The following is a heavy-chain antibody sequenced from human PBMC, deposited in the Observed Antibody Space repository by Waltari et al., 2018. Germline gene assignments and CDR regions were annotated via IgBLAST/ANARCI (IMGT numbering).Heavy chain of an antibody. CDR2: TTNSKTYI. CDR1: GFTISSFG. V-gene: IGHV3-21*03. J-gene: IGHJ4*02. Sequence: EVQLVESGGGLVKPGGSLRLSCAASGFTISSFGMSWGRQAPGKGLEWVSSTTNSKTYIYYADSVKGRFTVSIDNAKNSLYLQMNSLRADDTAVYFCARALTTPNDYWGQGTLVTVSS. CDR3: ARALTTPNDY. D-gene: IGHD4-17*01.